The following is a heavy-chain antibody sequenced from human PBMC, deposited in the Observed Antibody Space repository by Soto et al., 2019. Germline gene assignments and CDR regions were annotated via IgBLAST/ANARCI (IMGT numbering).Heavy chain of an antibody. D-gene: IGHD6-13*01. Sequence: PGGSLRLSCAASGFTFSSYGMTWVRQAPGKGLEWVSVISGSGGSSYYAASVKGRFTIPRDNSKNTVFLQMNGLRAEDTAVYYCAKVTKRAAAGRYEYYKYGMDVWGQGTTVTVSS. J-gene: IGHJ6*02. V-gene: IGHV3-23*01. CDR1: GFTFSSYG. CDR2: ISGSGGSS. CDR3: AKVTKRAAAGRYEYYKYGMDV.